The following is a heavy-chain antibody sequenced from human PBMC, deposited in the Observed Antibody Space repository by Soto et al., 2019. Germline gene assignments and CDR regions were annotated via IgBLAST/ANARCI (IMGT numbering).Heavy chain of an antibody. CDR1: GGTFSSYA. CDR3: ARERIVVVVAAIERAFDI. CDR2: IIPIFGTA. V-gene: IGHV1-69*13. Sequence: SVKVSCKASGGTFSSYAISWVRQAPGQGLEWMGGIIPIFGTANYAQKFQGRVTITADESTSTAYMELSSLRSEDTAVYYCARERIVVVVAAIERAFDIWGQGTMVTVSS. J-gene: IGHJ3*02. D-gene: IGHD2-15*01.